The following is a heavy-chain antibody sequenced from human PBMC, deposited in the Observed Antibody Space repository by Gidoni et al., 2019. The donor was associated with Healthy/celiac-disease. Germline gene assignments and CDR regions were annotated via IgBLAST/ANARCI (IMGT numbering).Heavy chain of an antibody. CDR2: IYYSGST. J-gene: IGHJ6*02. CDR3: ARFHEYSSSSPSGDYGMDV. V-gene: IGHV4-30-4*01. D-gene: IGHD6-6*01. Sequence: QVQLQESGPGLVKPSQTLSLTCTVSGGSISSGDSYWSWIRQPPGKGLEWIGYIYYSGSTYYNPSLKSRVTISVDTSKNQFSLKLSSVTAADTAVYYCARFHEYSSSSPSGDYGMDVWGQGTTVTVSS. CDR1: GGSISSGDSY.